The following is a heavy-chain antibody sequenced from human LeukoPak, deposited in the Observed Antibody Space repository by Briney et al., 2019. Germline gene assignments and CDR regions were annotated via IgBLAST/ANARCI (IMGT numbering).Heavy chain of an antibody. J-gene: IGHJ6*03. V-gene: IGHV3-30*03. CDR2: ISYDGSNK. CDR1: GFTFSSYG. CDR3: ARSRNWGLDNYMDV. Sequence: GRSLRLSCAASGFTFSSYGMHWVRQAPGKGLEWVAVISYDGSNKYYADSVKGRFTISRDNSKNTLYLQMNSLRAEDTAVYYCARSRNWGLDNYMDVWGKGTTVTVSS. D-gene: IGHD7-27*01.